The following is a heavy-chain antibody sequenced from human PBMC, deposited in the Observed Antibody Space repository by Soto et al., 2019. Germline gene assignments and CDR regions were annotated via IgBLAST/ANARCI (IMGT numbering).Heavy chain of an antibody. CDR3: ARAPRGNYGYPSYFDY. CDR2: IYYSGST. D-gene: IGHD3-10*01. V-gene: IGHV4-39*07. Sequence: SETLSLTCTVSGGSITSSGYYWGYIRQPPGKGLEWIASIYYSGSTYYNPSLRSRVTISVDTSKNQFSLKLSSVTAADTAVYYCARAPRGNYGYPSYFDYWGQGTLVTVSS. CDR1: GGSITSSGYY. J-gene: IGHJ4*02.